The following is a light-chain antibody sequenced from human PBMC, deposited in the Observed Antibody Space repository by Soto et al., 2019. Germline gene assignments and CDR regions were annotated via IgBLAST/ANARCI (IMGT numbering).Light chain of an antibody. V-gene: IGKV3-15*01. CDR1: QSVSSN. CDR2: DSS. CDR3: QQYNNWLRT. Sequence: EIVRTHAPSTLSVSPGERATLSCRASQSVSSNLAWYQQKPGQAPRLLIYDSSTRASGIPARFSGSGSGTEFTLTISSLQSEDFAVYYCQQYNNWLRTFGQGTKVDIK. J-gene: IGKJ1*01.